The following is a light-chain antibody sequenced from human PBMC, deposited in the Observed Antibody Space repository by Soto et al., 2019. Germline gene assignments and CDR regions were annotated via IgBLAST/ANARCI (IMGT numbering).Light chain of an antibody. CDR2: EVS. J-gene: IGLJ1*01. Sequence: QSARTQPPSASGSPGQSVTISCTGTSSDVGDYNYVSWYQQHPGKAPKLMIYEVSKRPSGVPDRFSGSKSGKTASLTVSGLQAEDEADYCCTSYAGSNNFVFGAGTKVTVL. CDR3: TSYAGSNNFV. CDR1: SSDVGDYNY. V-gene: IGLV2-8*01.